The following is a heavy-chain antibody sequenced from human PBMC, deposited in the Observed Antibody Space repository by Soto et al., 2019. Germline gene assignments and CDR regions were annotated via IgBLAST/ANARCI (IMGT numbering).Heavy chain of an antibody. CDR2: ITRSGDTM. CDR3: ARGHQYFHP. CDR1: GFTFSDYY. J-gene: IGHJ1*01. Sequence: QVQLVESGGGLVKTGGSLRLSCAASGFTFSDYYMSWVRQTPEKGLECISYITRSGDTMYYADSVKGRFTISRDNARNSLFLQMNSLRVEDTGVYYCARGHQYFHPWGQGALVTVSS. V-gene: IGHV3-11*04. D-gene: IGHD2-2*01.